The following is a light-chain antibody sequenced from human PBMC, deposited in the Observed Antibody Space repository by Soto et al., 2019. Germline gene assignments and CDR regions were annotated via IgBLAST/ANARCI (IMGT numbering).Light chain of an antibody. CDR2: KAS. J-gene: IGKJ4*01. V-gene: IGKV1-5*03. CDR1: QSISSW. CDR3: QQYNVYST. Sequence: DIQMTQSPSTLSASIGDRVNITCRASQSISSWLAWYQQKPWKAPKVLIYKASNLESGVPSRFSGSGSETEFTLTISSLQPDDFATYYCQQYNVYSTFGGGTKVEIK.